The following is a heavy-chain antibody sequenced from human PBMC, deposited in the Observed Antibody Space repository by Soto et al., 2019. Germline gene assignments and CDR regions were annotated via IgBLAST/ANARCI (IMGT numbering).Heavy chain of an antibody. CDR1: GFTFSSYG. V-gene: IGHV3-30*18. D-gene: IGHD2-15*01. J-gene: IGHJ4*02. Sequence: QVQLVESVGGVVQPGRSLRLSCEASGFTFSSYGMHCVRQAPGKGLEWVAVISYDGSNKYYADSVKGRFTISRDNSKNTRYLQMNSLRAEDTAVYYCAKEIEYCNEGSCYKSENDYWGQGTLVAFSS. CDR3: AKEIEYCNEGSCYKSENDY. CDR2: ISYDGSNK.